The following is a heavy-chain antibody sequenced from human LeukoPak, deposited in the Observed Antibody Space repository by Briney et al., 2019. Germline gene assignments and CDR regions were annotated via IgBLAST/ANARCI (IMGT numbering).Heavy chain of an antibody. V-gene: IGHV1-8*01. D-gene: IGHD3-3*01. Sequence: ASVKVSCKASGYTFTIYDINWVRQAPGQGLEWVGWMNPNNGGTVYARKFQGRVTMTRDTSTGTSYIELNSLRSKDTAVYYCARGAIFGVTPRGYGMDVWGQGTTVTVSS. CDR3: ARGAIFGVTPRGYGMDV. J-gene: IGHJ6*02. CDR1: GYTFTIYD. CDR2: MNPNNGGT.